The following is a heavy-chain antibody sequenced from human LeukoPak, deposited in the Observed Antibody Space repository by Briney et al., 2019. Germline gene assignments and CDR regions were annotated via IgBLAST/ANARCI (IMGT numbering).Heavy chain of an antibody. Sequence: SETLSLTCTVSGGSIDIYYWNWIRQPPGKGLEWLGYIYYSGSTNYNPSLKSRVTISVDTSKNQFSLKLSSVTAADTAVYYCARDRYGDYGRFFDYWGQGTLVTVSS. V-gene: IGHV4-59*12. D-gene: IGHD4-17*01. CDR2: IYYSGST. CDR3: ARDRYGDYGRFFDY. CDR1: GGSIDIYY. J-gene: IGHJ4*02.